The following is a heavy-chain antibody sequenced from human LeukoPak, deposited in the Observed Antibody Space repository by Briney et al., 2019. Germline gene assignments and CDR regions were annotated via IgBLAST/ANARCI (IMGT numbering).Heavy chain of an antibody. CDR1: GGTFSSYA. V-gene: IGHV1-69*05. CDR2: IIPIFGTA. CDR3: ARGSGYSYGFPGFDP. D-gene: IGHD5-18*01. Sequence: SVKVSCKASGGTFSSYAISWVRQAPGQGLEWMGGIIPIFGTANYAQKFQGRVAITTDESTSTAYMELSSLRSEDTAVYYCARGSGYSYGFPGFDPWGQGTLVTVSS. J-gene: IGHJ5*02.